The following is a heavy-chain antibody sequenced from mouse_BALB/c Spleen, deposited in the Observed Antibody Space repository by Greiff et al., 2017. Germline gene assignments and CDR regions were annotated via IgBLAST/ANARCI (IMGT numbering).Heavy chain of an antibody. J-gene: IGHJ3*01. D-gene: IGHD2-1*01. Sequence: QVQLKESGPGLVQPSQSLSITCTVSGFSLTSYGVHWVRQSPGKGLEWLGVIWSGGSTDYNAAFISRLSISKDNSKSQVFFKMNSLQANDTAIYYCASRNPLYYGNYGFAYWGQGTLVTVSA. V-gene: IGHV2-2*02. CDR1: GFSLTSYG. CDR3: ASRNPLYYGNYGFAY. CDR2: IWSGGST.